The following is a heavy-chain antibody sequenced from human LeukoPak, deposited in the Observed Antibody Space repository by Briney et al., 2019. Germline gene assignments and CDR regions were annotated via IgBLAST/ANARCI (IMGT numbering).Heavy chain of an antibody. CDR2: ISGSGGST. D-gene: IGHD1-7*01. J-gene: IGHJ4*02. CDR3: AKAPKPKLELCLGFDY. V-gene: IGHV3-23*01. Sequence: GGSLRLSCAASGFTFSSYAMSWVRQAPGKGLEWVSAISGSGGSTYYADSVKGRFTISRDNSKNTLYLQMNSLRAEDTAVYYCAKAPKPKLELCLGFDYWGQGTLVTVSS. CDR1: GFTFSSYA.